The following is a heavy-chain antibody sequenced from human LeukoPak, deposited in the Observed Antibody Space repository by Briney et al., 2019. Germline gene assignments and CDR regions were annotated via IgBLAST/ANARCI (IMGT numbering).Heavy chain of an antibody. CDR2: INHSGST. CDR3: ARGKGPYDSSGYPLGY. CDR1: GGSFSGYY. J-gene: IGHJ4*02. D-gene: IGHD3-22*01. Sequence: SETLSLTCAVYGGSFSGYYWSWIRQPPGKGLEWIGEINHSGSTNYNPSLKSRVTISVDTSKNQFSLKLSSVTAADTAVYYCARGKGPYDSSGYPLGYWGQGTLVTVSS. V-gene: IGHV4-34*01.